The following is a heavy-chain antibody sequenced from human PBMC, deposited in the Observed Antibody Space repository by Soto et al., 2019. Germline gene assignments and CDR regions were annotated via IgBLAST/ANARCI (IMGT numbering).Heavy chain of an antibody. CDR2: INHSGST. CDR1: GGSFSGYY. J-gene: IGHJ1*01. V-gene: IGHV4-34*01. Sequence: PSETLSLTCAVYGGSFSGYYWSWIRQPPGKGLEWIGEINHSGSTNYNPSLKSRVTISVDTSKNQFSLKLSSVTAADTAVYYCERGRSWERYFQHWGQGNLVTVSS. D-gene: IGHD1-26*01. CDR3: ERGRSWERYFQH.